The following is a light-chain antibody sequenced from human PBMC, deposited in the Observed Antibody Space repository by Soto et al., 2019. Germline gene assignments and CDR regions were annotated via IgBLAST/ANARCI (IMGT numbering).Light chain of an antibody. CDR1: QSVSSY. CDR2: DAS. CDR3: QQFNNWPRT. V-gene: IGKV3-11*01. Sequence: EIVLPQSPATLSLSPGESATLSCRASQSVSSYLAWYQQKPGQAPRLLIYDASNRATGIPARFSGTGSGTEFTLTISSLQSEDFAVYYCQQFNNWPRTVGQGTKVDIK. J-gene: IGKJ1*01.